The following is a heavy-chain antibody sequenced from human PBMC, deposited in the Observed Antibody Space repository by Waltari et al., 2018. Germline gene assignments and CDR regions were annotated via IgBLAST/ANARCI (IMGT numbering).Heavy chain of an antibody. Sequence: EVQLVESGGGLVKPGGSRRLSCVASGFTFSTYNMNWGRQAPGKGLEWLTSITGYDHVYVLDSLKGRFTISRDNVKQTVYLQMDGLTSADTAVYYCARGITKGFESWGQGTLVTVSP. CDR3: ARGITKGFES. CDR2: ITGYDHVY. D-gene: IGHD3-10*01. J-gene: IGHJ4*02. V-gene: IGHV3-21*02. CDR1: GFTFSTYN.